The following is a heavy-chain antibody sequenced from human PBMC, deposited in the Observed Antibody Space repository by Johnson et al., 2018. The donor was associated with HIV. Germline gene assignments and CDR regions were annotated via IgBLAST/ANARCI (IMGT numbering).Heavy chain of an antibody. D-gene: IGHD5-24*01. CDR3: ARACRDGYTCDAFDT. J-gene: IGHJ3*02. V-gene: IGHV3-66*01. CDR1: GFTVSSNY. CDR2: IFSGGTT. Sequence: VQLVESGGGLVQPGGSLRLSCAASGFTVSSNYMSWVRQAPGKGLEWVSVIFSGGTTYYADSVKGRFTISRDNSKNTLYLQMNSLGAEDTAVYYCARACRDGYTCDAFDTWGQGTVVTVSS.